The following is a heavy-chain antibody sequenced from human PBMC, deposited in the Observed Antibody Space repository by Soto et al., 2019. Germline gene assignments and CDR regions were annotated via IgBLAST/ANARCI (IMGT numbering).Heavy chain of an antibody. Sequence: QVQLVQSGAEEKEPGASVKVSCKASGYTFTRYAMHWVRQAPGQRLEWRGWLNVGNGNTKYSQKFQGRGTITRDTSPTTAYMELSRLRSEDTAVYYCARDATMFGVVITYYGMDVWGQGTTFTVSS. V-gene: IGHV1-3*05. D-gene: IGHD3-3*01. J-gene: IGHJ6*02. CDR1: GYTFTRYA. CDR2: LNVGNGNT. CDR3: ARDATMFGVVITYYGMDV.